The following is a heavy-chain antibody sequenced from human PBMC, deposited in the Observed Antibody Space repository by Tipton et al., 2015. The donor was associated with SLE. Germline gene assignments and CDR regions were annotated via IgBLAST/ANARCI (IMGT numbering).Heavy chain of an antibody. J-gene: IGHJ5*02. D-gene: IGHD4-17*01. CDR1: GGSFSGYY. Sequence: TLSLTCAVYGGSFSGYYWSWIRQPPGKGLEWIGEINHSGSTNYNPSRKSRVTISVDTSKNLFSLKLSSVTAADTAVYYCAGTYYGDYVWFDPWGQGILFSVSS. V-gene: IGHV4-34*01. CDR3: AGTYYGDYVWFDP. CDR2: INHSGST.